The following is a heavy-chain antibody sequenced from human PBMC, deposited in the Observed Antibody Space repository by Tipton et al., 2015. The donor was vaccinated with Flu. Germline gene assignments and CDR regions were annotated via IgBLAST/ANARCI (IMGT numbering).Heavy chain of an antibody. CDR1: GDSISSDFY. V-gene: IGHV4-38-2*01. CDR3: ARGGWEPHGGWFDP. CDR2: VSRTGST. Sequence: TLSLTCAVSGDSISSDFYWAWIRQFPGKGLEWIGTVSRTGSTIYNPSLKSRVTISLDKSKNQFSLHFKSMTTADTAVFYCARGGWEPHGGWFDPWGQGILVTVSS. J-gene: IGHJ5*02. D-gene: IGHD1-26*01.